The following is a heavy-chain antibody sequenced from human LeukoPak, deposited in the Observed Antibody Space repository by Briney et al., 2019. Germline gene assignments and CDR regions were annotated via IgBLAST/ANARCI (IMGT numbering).Heavy chain of an antibody. J-gene: IGHJ3*02. CDR1: GYTFTSYG. V-gene: IGHV1-18*01. Sequence: GASVKVSCKASGYTFTSYGISWVRQAPGQGLEWMGWISAYNGNTNCAQKLQGRVTMTTDTSTSTAYMELRSLRSDDTAVYYCARTITMIVVVTDPDAFDIWGQGTMATVSS. CDR3: ARTITMIVVVTDPDAFDI. CDR2: ISAYNGNT. D-gene: IGHD3-22*01.